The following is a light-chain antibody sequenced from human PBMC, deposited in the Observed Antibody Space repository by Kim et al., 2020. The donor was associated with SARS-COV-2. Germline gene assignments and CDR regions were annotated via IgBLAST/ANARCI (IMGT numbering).Light chain of an antibody. CDR3: NSRDSSGNLYV. J-gene: IGLJ1*01. V-gene: IGLV3-19*01. CDR2: GKN. Sequence: ALGQTVRCTCQGDSLRSYNASWYQQKPGQAPVLVIYGKNNRPSGIPDRFSGSSSGNTASLTITGAQAEDEADYYCNSRDSSGNLYVFGTGTKVTVL. CDR1: SLRSYN.